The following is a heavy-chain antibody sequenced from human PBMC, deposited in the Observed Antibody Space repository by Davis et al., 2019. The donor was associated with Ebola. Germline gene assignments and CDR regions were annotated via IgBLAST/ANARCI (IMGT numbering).Heavy chain of an antibody. CDR1: GYTFNNYE. J-gene: IGHJ6*02. CDR3: ARGSDVLLTVPGGDYYYGLDV. CDR2: MNPGSGST. V-gene: IGHV1-8*01. D-gene: IGHD4-17*01. Sequence: ASVKVSCKASGYTFNNYEINWVRQAAGQGPEWIGWMNPGSGSTGYAQKFQGRVTMARDTSTSTAYMDVGSLKSEDTAVYYCARGSDVLLTVPGGDYYYGLDVWGQGTTVTVSS.